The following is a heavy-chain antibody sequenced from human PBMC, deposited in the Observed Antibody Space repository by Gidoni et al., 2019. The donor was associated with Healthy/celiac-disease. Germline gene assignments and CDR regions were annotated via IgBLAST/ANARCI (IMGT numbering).Heavy chain of an antibody. V-gene: IGHV3-43*01. J-gene: IGHJ4*02. CDR1: GFTFDDYT. Sequence: VQLVESGGVVVQPGGSLRFSCAPPGFTFDDYTMHWVSQALGKGLEWVSLISWDGGSTYYADSVKGRFTIYRDNSKNSLYLQMNSLRTEDTALYYCAKDLDTAMVVQFDYWGQGTLVTVSS. CDR3: AKDLDTAMVVQFDY. CDR2: ISWDGGST. D-gene: IGHD5-18*01.